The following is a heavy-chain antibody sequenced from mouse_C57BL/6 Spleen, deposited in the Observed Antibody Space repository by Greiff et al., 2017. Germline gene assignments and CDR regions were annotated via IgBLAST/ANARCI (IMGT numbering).Heavy chain of an antibody. D-gene: IGHD1-1*01. CDR2: INPNYGTT. J-gene: IGHJ4*01. CDR3: ARDYYGSRHYYAMDY. V-gene: IGHV1-39*01. Sequence: EVHLVESGPELVKPGASVKISCKASGYSFTDYNMNWVKQSNGKSLEWIGVINPNYGTTSYNQKFKGKATLTVDQSSSTAYMQLNSLTSEDSAVYYCARDYYGSRHYYAMDYWGQGTSVTVSS. CDR1: GYSFTDYN.